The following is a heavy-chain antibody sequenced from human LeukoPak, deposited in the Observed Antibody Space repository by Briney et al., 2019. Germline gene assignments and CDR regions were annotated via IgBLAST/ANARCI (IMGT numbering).Heavy chain of an antibody. D-gene: IGHD3-3*01. CDR1: GGSISSYF. J-gene: IGHJ3*02. CDR3: ARDQATWRAFDI. V-gene: IGHV4-4*07. CDR2: IYTSGSI. Sequence: SETLSLTCTVSGGSISSYFWSWIRQPAGKGLEWIGRIYTSGSINYSPSLKSRVTMSVDTSTNQFSLKLSSVTAADTAVYYCARDQATWRAFDIWGQGTLVTVSS.